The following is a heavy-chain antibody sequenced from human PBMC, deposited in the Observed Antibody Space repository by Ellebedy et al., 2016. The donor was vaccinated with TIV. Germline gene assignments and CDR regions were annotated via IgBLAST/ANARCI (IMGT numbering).Heavy chain of an antibody. J-gene: IGHJ4*02. CDR3: TRDRYCSSTSCYTTLDY. Sequence: GESLKISXAASGFTFSSYAMSWVRQAPGKGLEWVSAISGSGGSTYYADSVKGRFTISRDNSKNTLYLEMNSLRAEDTAVYYCTRDRYCSSTSCYTTLDYWGQGTLVTVSS. CDR2: ISGSGGST. CDR1: GFTFSSYA. V-gene: IGHV3-23*01. D-gene: IGHD2-2*02.